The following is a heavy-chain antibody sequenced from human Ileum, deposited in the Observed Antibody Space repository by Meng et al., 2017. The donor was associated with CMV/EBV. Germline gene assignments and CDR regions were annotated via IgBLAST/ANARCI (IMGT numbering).Heavy chain of an antibody. Sequence: EVHLAESGGGSFQPGGSLTISCAASGFTFTNYWMQWVRQVPGKGLMWVSHIDGDGGWTTYAESVKGRFTTSRDNAKNTVYLQMNSLRAEDTAVYYCSRDAYGLDSWGQGILVTVSS. CDR1: GFTFTNYW. CDR2: IDGDGGWT. CDR3: SRDAYGLDS. D-gene: IGHD3-16*01. J-gene: IGHJ4*02. V-gene: IGHV3-74*01.